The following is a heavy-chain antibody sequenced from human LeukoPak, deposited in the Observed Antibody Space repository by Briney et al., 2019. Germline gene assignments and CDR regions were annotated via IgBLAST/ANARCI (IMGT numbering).Heavy chain of an antibody. V-gene: IGHV3-7*05. D-gene: IGHD4-17*01. CDR3: ARDSGLTTVTTYWDY. J-gene: IGHJ4*02. Sequence: GGSLRLSCAAYGFTFSTYRMSWVRQAPGKGLEWVANIKEDGSEKYYVDSVKGRFTISRDNAKNSLYLQMNSLRAEDTAVYYCARDSGLTTVTTYWDYWGQGTLVTVSS. CDR2: IKEDGSEK. CDR1: GFTFSTYR.